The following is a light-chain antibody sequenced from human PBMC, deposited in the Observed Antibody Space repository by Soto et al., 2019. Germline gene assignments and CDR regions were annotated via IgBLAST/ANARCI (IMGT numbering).Light chain of an antibody. CDR1: QDIRGA. CDR3: QQFNIYPST. J-gene: IGKJ5*01. V-gene: IGKV1-13*02. Sequence: AIQVTQSPSSLSASVGDRVTITCRASQDIRGALAWYQQKQGKAPKLLIYDFSTVQSGVPSRFSGRGSGTEFTLTITSLEPEDFAPYYCQQFNIYPSTIGQGTRRDI. CDR2: DFS.